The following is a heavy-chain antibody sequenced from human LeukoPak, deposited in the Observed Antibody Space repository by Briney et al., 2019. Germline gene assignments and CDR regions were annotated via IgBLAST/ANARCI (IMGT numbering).Heavy chain of an antibody. J-gene: IGHJ4*03. CDR1: GGSISSYY. CDR2: IYYSGST. D-gene: IGHD5-18*01. V-gene: IGHV4-59*01. Sequence: SETLSLTCTVSGGSISSYYWSWIRQPPGKGLEWIGYIYYSGSTNYNPSLESRVTISVDTSKNQFSLKLSSVTAADTAVYYCARGTRGYSYGWGPVTLVTVAS. CDR3: ARGTRGYSYG.